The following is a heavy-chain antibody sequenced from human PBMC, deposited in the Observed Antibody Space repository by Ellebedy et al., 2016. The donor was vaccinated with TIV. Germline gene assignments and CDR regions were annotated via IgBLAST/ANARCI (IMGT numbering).Heavy chain of an antibody. V-gene: IGHV3-66*01. CDR2: IYSDGST. D-gene: IGHD6-19*01. CDR3: ARGITVADSRGFFYYYGLDV. CDR1: GFTVSGNY. J-gene: IGHJ6*02. Sequence: GESLKISCAASGFTVSGNYMSWVRQAPGKGLEWVSVIYSDGSTFYADSVKGRLAISRDSSKNTPYLQMSSLRAEDTAVYYCARGITVADSRGFFYYYGLDVWGQGTTVTVFS.